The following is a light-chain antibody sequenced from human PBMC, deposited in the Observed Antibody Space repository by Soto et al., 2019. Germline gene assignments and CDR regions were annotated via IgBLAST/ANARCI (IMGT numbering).Light chain of an antibody. CDR1: NSDVGGYNY. J-gene: IGLJ1*01. V-gene: IGLV2-11*01. Sequence: QSALTQPLSVSGSPGQSVTISCTGTNSDVGGYNYVSWYQQHPGKAPRLIIYDVSQRPSGVPDRFSGSKSGNTASLTISGLKAEDEDEYYCCSSTDTYIAGIGTEHKVTAL. CDR2: DVS. CDR3: CSSTDTYIAG.